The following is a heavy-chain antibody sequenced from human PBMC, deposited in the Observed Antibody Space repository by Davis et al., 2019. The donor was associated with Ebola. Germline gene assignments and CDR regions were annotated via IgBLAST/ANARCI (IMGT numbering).Heavy chain of an antibody. J-gene: IGHJ4*02. D-gene: IGHD3-22*01. Sequence: PGGSLRLSCKGSGYSFTSYWIGWVRQTPGKGLVSLGSIYPGDSDTRYSPSFQGQVTISADKSISTAYLKWSSLKASDTAMYYCARRSFFDGSGYYYYWGQGTLVTVSS. V-gene: IGHV5-51*01. CDR3: ARRSFFDGSGYYYY. CDR1: GYSFTSYW. CDR2: IYPGDSDT.